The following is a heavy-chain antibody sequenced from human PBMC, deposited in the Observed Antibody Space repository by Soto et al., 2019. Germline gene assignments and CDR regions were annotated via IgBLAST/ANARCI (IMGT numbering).Heavy chain of an antibody. CDR2: IKSKTDGGTT. CDR1: GFTFSNAW. V-gene: IGHV3-15*01. Sequence: PGGSLRLSCAASGFTFSNAWMSWVRQAPGKGLEWVGRIKSKTDGGTTDYAAPVKGRFTISRDDSKNTLYLQMNSLKTEDTAVYYCTTDSRQYYDYVWGSYRYTQYFDYWGQGTLVTVSS. J-gene: IGHJ4*02. D-gene: IGHD3-16*02. CDR3: TTDSRQYYDYVWGSYRYTQYFDY.